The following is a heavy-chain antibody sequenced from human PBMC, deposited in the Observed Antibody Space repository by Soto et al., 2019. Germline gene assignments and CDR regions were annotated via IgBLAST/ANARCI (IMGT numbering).Heavy chain of an antibody. D-gene: IGHD4-17*01. CDR1: GDTFTSYG. CDR3: AREPDSLTPVAKRPPYGTSV. V-gene: IGHV1-18*01. Sequence: ASVKVSCKASGDTFTSYGISWVRQAPGQGLEWMGWISAYNGNTNYAQKLQGRVTMTTDTSTSTAYMELRSLRSDDTAVYYCAREPDSLTPVAKRPPYGTSVWAQGTPVTGSS. J-gene: IGHJ6*02. CDR2: ISAYNGNT.